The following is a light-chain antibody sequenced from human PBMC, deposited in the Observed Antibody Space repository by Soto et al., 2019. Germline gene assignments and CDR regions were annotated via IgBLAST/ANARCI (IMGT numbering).Light chain of an antibody. CDR1: QSVSRNY. V-gene: IGKV3-20*01. Sequence: IVLTQSPGTLSLSPGATATLSCRASQSVSRNYLAWSQQKPGQAPRLLIHGASSRAAGTPDRFSGSGSGTDFTLTISRLEPEDFAVYYCHHYGDSPIYTFGPGTKVDFK. CDR2: GAS. J-gene: IGKJ3*01. CDR3: HHYGDSPIYT.